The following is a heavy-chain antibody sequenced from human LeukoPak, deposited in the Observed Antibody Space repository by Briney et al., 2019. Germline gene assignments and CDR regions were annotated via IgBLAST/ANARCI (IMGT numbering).Heavy chain of an antibody. J-gene: IGHJ4*02. CDR3: ARHAPMTTYDY. Sequence: SETLSLTCSVSGVSISSYYWSWIREPPGKGLGWIGYIYYSGSTNYNPSLKSRVTISVDTSKNQFSLKLSSVPAADTAVYYCARHAPMTTYDYWGQGTLVTVSS. CDR1: GVSISSYY. CDR2: IYYSGST. D-gene: IGHD4-11*01. V-gene: IGHV4-59*08.